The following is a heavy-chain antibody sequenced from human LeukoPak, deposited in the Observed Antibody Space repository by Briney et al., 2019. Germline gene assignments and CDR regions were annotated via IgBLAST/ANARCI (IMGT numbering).Heavy chain of an antibody. J-gene: IGHJ4*02. D-gene: IGHD1-1*01. CDR3: AKGHDTRTATLDY. CDR2: ISGTDATT. Sequence: GGSLRLSCVASGFTFSTYAMNWVRQAPGKGLEWVSAISGTDATTYYAGSVKGRFTISRDNSKNTLYLQMNSLRAEDTAVYYCAKGHDTRTATLDYWGQGTLVTVSS. CDR1: GFTFSTYA. V-gene: IGHV3-23*01.